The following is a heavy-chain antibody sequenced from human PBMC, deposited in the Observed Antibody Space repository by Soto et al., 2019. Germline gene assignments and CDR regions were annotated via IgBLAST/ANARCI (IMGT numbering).Heavy chain of an antibody. CDR2: ISWNSGSI. Sequence: EVQLVESGGGLVQPGRSLRLSCAASGFTFDDYAMHWVRQAPGKGLEWVSGISWNSGSIGYADSVKGRFTISRDNAKNSLYLQMNSLRAEDTALYYCAKDILEDDYGALDYWGQGTLVTVSS. V-gene: IGHV3-9*01. CDR1: GFTFDDYA. D-gene: IGHD4-17*01. J-gene: IGHJ4*02. CDR3: AKDILEDDYGALDY.